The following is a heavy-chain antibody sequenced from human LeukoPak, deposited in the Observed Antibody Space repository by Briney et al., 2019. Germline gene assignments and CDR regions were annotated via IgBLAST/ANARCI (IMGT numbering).Heavy chain of an antibody. CDR1: GFTVSSYY. D-gene: IGHD1-26*01. CDR2: IFSGGGD. V-gene: IGHV3-53*01. Sequence: GGSLRLSCAASGFTVSSYYMTWVRQAPGKGLDWVSVIFSGGGDYYADSVKGRFTISRDNSKNTLYLQMRSVRDVDTAVYYCARGHTTPVRFDYWGQGTLVTVSS. CDR3: ARGHTTPVRFDY. J-gene: IGHJ4*02.